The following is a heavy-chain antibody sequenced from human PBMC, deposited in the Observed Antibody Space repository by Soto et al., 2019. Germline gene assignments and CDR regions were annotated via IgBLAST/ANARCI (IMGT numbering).Heavy chain of an antibody. J-gene: IGHJ5*02. Sequence: ASVKVSCKASGYTFTSYGISWVRQAPGQGLEWMGWISAYNGNTNYAQKLQGRVTMTTDTSTSTAYMELRSLRSDDTAVYYRARVGYCTNGVCVDWFDPWGQGTLVTVSS. CDR3: ARVGYCTNGVCVDWFDP. CDR2: ISAYNGNT. D-gene: IGHD2-8*01. V-gene: IGHV1-18*01. CDR1: GYTFTSYG.